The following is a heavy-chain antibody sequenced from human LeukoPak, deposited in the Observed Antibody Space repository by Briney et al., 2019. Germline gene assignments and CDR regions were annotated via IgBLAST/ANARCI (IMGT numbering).Heavy chain of an antibody. CDR2: VNPASGNT. Sequence: GASVKVSCKASGYTFTSYDINWVRQSTGXXXXXMGWVNPASGNTGNAQEFQGRVTMTTNTSINTAYMELSSLRFEDTAMYYCARPKWLQPDAFDVWGPGTMVTVSS. V-gene: IGHV1-8*01. CDR3: ARPKWLQPDAFDV. J-gene: IGHJ3*01. D-gene: IGHD6-19*01. CDR1: GYTFTSYD.